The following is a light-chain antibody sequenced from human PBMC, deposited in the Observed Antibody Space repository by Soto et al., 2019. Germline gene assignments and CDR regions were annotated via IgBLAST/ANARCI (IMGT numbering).Light chain of an antibody. CDR2: AAS. V-gene: IGKV1-17*03. CDR1: QGISKS. J-gene: IGKJ4*01. CDR3: LQYNSYPVT. Sequence: IQMTQSPSSLSASVGDRVTISCRASQGISKSLVWFQQKPGKVPKRLIYAASSLQSGVPSRFSGSGSGTEFTLTISSLQPEDSATYYCLQYNSYPVTFGGGTKVDIK.